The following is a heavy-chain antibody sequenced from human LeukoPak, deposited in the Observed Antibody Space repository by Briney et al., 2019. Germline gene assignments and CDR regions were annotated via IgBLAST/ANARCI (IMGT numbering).Heavy chain of an antibody. CDR1: GFTFSRYW. J-gene: IGHJ4*02. V-gene: IGHV3-74*01. D-gene: IGHD2-15*01. Sequence: GGSLRLSCAASGFTFSRYWMHWVRQAPGKGLVWVSHINSDGSTTNYADSVKGRFTISRDNAKNTLYLQMSSLRAEDTAVYYCARDYCSGDTCYFASWGQGTLVTVSS. CDR2: INSDGSTT. CDR3: ARDYCSGDTCYFAS.